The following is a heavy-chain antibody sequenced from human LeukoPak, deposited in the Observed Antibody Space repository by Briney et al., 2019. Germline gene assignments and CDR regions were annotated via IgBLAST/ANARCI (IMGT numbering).Heavy chain of an antibody. CDR1: GFTFSSCG. Sequence: GGSLRLSCAASGFTFSSCGMHWVRQAPGKGLEWVAVIWYDGSNKYYADSVKGRFTISRDNSKNTLYLQMNSLRAEDTAVYYCARETQPDIAAPGGYYYYGMDVWGQGTTVTVSS. CDR2: IWYDGSNK. D-gene: IGHD6-6*01. CDR3: ARETQPDIAAPGGYYYYGMDV. V-gene: IGHV3-33*01. J-gene: IGHJ6*02.